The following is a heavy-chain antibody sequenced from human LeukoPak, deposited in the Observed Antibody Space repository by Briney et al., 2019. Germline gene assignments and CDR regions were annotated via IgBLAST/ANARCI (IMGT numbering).Heavy chain of an antibody. J-gene: IGHJ4*02. CDR2: MFYGGYS. V-gene: IGHV4-39*02. CDR1: DGSVSGSSYY. CDR3: ARVRGSFDY. Sequence: SETLSLTCTVSDGSVSGSSYYWGWIRQHPGKELEWIGSMFYGGYSYYNPSLKSRLTISVDTTKNQFSLKLSSMTAADTAVYYCARVRGSFDYWGQGILVTVSS. D-gene: IGHD3-10*01.